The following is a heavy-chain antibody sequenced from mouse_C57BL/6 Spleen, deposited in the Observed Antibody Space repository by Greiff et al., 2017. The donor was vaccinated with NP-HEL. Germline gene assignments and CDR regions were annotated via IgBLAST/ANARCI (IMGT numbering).Heavy chain of an antibody. D-gene: IGHD2-2*01. Sequence: VQLQQPGAELVKPGASVKLSCKASGYTFTSYWMHWVKQRSGRGLEWIGRIDPNSGGTKYNEKFKSKATLTVVKPSSTAYMQLSSLTSEDSAVYYCAREGSTMVTTYYFDYWGQGTTLTVSS. CDR2: IDPNSGGT. V-gene: IGHV1-72*01. CDR3: AREGSTMVTTYYFDY. CDR1: GYTFTSYW. J-gene: IGHJ2*01.